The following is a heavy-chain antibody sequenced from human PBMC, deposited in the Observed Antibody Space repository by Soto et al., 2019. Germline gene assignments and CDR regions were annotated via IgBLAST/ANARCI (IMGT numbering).Heavy chain of an antibody. V-gene: IGHV1-69*01. Sequence: QVQLVQSGAEVKKPGSSVKVSCKASGGTFSSYAISWVRQAPGQGLEWMGGIIPIFGTANYAQKFQGRVTSTADESTSTAYMELSSLRSEDTAVYYCAREKFGGEAYYYYYYGMDVWGQGTTVTGSS. CDR2: IIPIFGTA. D-gene: IGHD2-21*01. CDR3: AREKFGGEAYYYYYYGMDV. CDR1: GGTFSSYA. J-gene: IGHJ6*02.